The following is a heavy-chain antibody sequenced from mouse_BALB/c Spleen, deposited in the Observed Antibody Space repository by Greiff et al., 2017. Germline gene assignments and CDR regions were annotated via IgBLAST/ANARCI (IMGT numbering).Heavy chain of an antibody. CDR3: ARFRNYGHYYAMDY. D-gene: IGHD1-1*01. J-gene: IGHJ4*01. Sequence: VQLKQSGPELEKPGASVKISCKASGYSFTGYNMNWVKQSNGKSLEWIGNIDPYNGGTSYNQKFKGKATLTVDKSSSTAFMHLNSLTSEDSAVYYCARFRNYGHYYAMDYWGQGTSVTVSS. CDR2: IDPYNGGT. CDR1: GYSFTGYN. V-gene: IGHV1S135*01.